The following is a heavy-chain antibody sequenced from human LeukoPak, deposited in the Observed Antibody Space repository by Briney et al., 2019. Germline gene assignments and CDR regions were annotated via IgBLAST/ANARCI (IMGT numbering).Heavy chain of an antibody. V-gene: IGHV1-2*02. CDR2: INPNSGGT. Sequence: ASVKVSCKASGYTFTGYYMHWVRQAPGQGLEWMGWINPNSGGTNYAQKFQGRVTMTRDTSISTAYMELSRLRSDDTAVYYCARYYYGSRLHYFDYWGQGTLVTVSS. CDR1: GYTFTGYY. CDR3: ARYYYGSRLHYFDY. D-gene: IGHD3-10*01. J-gene: IGHJ4*02.